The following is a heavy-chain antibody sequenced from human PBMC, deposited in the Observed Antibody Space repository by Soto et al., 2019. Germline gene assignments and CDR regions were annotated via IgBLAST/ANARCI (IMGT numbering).Heavy chain of an antibody. CDR2: IYAGGRT. J-gene: IGHJ4*02. V-gene: IGHV3-66*01. CDR3: VGSYIYTKLAY. CDR1: GFTVTTNY. D-gene: IGHD3-10*01. Sequence: GGSLRLSCAASGFTVTTNYMSWVRQAPGKGLEWVSLIYAGGRTYYADSVKGRFVISRDNSKNTLYLQMNTLRAEDTALYYCVGSYIYTKLAYWGQGAQVTVSS.